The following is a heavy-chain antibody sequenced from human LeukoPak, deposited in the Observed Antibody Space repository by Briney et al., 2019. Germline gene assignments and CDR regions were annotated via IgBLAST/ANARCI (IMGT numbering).Heavy chain of an antibody. CDR3: ARSRDGYNGLFDP. J-gene: IGHJ5*02. Sequence: GGSLRLSCAASGFTFSSYEMNWVRQAPGKGLEWVSIISGGGDTTFYTDSVRGRFTISRDNSKNTLYLQMNSLRAEDTAVYYCARSRDGYNGLFDPWGQGTLVTVSS. D-gene: IGHD5-24*01. V-gene: IGHV3-23*01. CDR2: ISGGGDTT. CDR1: GFTFSSYE.